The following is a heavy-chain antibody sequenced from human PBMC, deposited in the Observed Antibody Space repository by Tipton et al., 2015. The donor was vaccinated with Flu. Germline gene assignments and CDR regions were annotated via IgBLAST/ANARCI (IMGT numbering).Heavy chain of an antibody. Sequence: LRLSCTVSGCSISSSSYYWGWIRQPPGKGLEWIGSIYYSGSTYYNPSLKSRVTISVDTSKNQFSLKLSSVTAADTAVYYCAGDPYDYIWGSYRSNGWGQGTLVTASS. CDR2: IYYSGST. V-gene: IGHV4-39*07. CDR1: GCSISSSSYY. J-gene: IGHJ4*02. CDR3: AGDPYDYIWGSYRSNG. D-gene: IGHD3-16*02.